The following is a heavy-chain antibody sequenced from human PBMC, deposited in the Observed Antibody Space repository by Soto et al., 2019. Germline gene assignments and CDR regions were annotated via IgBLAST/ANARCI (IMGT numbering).Heavy chain of an antibody. V-gene: IGHV3-7*01. CDR3: ARDQEYMASADLELYYYYGMDV. D-gene: IGHD6-13*01. CDR1: GFTLSNFW. CDR2: IKQDGSKK. Sequence: GGSLRLSCAASGFTLSNFWMTWVRQAPGKGLEWVANIKQDGSKKYYVDSVKGRFTISRDNAENSLYLQMNSLRAEDTAVYYCARDQEYMASADLELYYYYGMDVWGQGTTVTVSS. J-gene: IGHJ6*02.